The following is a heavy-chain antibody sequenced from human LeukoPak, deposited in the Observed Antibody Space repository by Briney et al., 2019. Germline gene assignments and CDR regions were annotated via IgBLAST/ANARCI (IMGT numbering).Heavy chain of an antibody. V-gene: IGHV3-23*01. CDR2: ISGSSDNT. CDR1: GFTFSSYG. J-gene: IGHJ4*02. D-gene: IGHD3-22*01. Sequence: GGSLRLSCAASGFTFSSYGMSWVRQAPGKGLEWVSSISGSSDNTDYADTVRGRFTISRDNSKRTLYLQMNSLRAEDTAVYYCAKRDFTGHYFPFDNWGQGTLVTVSS. CDR3: AKRDFTGHYFPFDN.